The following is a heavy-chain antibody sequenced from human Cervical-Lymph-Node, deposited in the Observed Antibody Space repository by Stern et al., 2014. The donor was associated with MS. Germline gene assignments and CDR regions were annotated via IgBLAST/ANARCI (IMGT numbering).Heavy chain of an antibody. CDR2: ISYDGTNK. Sequence: VQLVESGGGVVQPGKSLRLSCTASGLSFNDYAMHWVRQAPGKGLEWLAVISYDGTNKWYADSVKGRFTASRYNSKNPLYLQIDSLRTEDTAVYYCAKDRNAYDGGENKFDSGGQGTLVTVSS. CDR3: AKDRNAYDGGENKFDS. V-gene: IGHV3-30*18. D-gene: IGHD5-12*01. J-gene: IGHJ4*02. CDR1: GLSFNDYA.